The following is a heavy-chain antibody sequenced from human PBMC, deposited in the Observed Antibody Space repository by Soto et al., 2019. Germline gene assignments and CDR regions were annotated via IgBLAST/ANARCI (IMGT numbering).Heavy chain of an antibody. Sequence: QVQLVQSGAEVKKPGSSVKVSCKASGGTFSSYAISWVRQAPGQGLEWRGGVILLFGTANYAQKFPVRVTITADDATSTAYMELSSLRSEDTAVYYCARDELADPDYWYLDHGGRGNLVTVSS. V-gene: IGHV1-69*01. CDR3: ARDELADPDYWYLDH. D-gene: IGHD1-7*01. J-gene: IGHJ2*01. CDR2: VILLFGTA. CDR1: GGTFSSYA.